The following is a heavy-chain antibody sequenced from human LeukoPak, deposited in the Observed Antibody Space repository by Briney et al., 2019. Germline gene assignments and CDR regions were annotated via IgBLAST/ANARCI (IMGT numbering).Heavy chain of an antibody. CDR2: IRNKARNYAT. V-gene: IGHV3-73*01. J-gene: IGHJ3*02. CDR1: GFTFSGSA. Sequence: GGSLKLSCAASGFTFSGSAMHWVRQASGKGPEWVGHIRNKARNYATAYGASMKGRFTISRDDSKNTAYLQMNSLKTEDTAVYYCSSDFGDYFRAFDIWGQGTTVTVSS. CDR3: SSDFGDYFRAFDI. D-gene: IGHD4-17*01.